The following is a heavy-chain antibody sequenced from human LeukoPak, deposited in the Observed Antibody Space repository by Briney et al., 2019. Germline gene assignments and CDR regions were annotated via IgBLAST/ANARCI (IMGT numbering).Heavy chain of an antibody. J-gene: IGHJ3*02. D-gene: IGHD6-6*01. CDR1: GGSISSGSYY. Sequence: SETLSLTCTVSGGSISSGSYYWGWVRQPAGKGLEWIGRIYTSGSTNYNPSLKSRVTISVDTSKNQFSLKLSSVTAADTAVYYCARDGGAWYSSSSIAFDIWGQGTMVTVSS. CDR3: ARDGGAWYSSSSIAFDI. V-gene: IGHV4-61*02. CDR2: IYTSGST.